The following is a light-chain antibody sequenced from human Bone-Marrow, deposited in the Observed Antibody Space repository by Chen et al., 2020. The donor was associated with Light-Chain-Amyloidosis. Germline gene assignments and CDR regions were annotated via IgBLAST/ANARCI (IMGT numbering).Light chain of an antibody. CDR1: NIGSTS. Sequence: SYVLTQPSSVSVAPGQTATIACGGNNIGSTSVHWYQQTPGQAPLLVVYDDSARPSGIPERLSGSNSGNTATLTISRVEAGDEADYYCQVWDRSSDRPVFGGGTQLTVL. CDR3: QVWDRSSDRPV. J-gene: IGLJ3*02. CDR2: DDS. V-gene: IGLV3-21*02.